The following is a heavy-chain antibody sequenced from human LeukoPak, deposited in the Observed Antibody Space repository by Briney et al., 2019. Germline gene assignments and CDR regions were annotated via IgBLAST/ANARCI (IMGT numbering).Heavy chain of an antibody. V-gene: IGHV3-74*01. CDR2: TNGDGSST. D-gene: IGHD1-26*01. CDR1: GSTFSRHW. CDR3: ARSGAESLYYNYYGMDV. Sequence: GGSLRLSCAASGSTFSRHWMHWVRHAPGKGLVWVSRTNGDGSSTTYADSVKGRFTISRDNAKNTLYRQMNSLRAEDTAVYYCARSGAESLYYNYYGMDVWGQGTTVTVSS. J-gene: IGHJ6*02.